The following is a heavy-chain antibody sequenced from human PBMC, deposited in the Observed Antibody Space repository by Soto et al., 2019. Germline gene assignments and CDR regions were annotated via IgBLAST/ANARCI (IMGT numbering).Heavy chain of an antibody. D-gene: IGHD2-15*01. CDR1: GGSFSGYY. V-gene: IGHV4-34*01. CDR3: ARGKRVSYCSGGSCYSTPGPPDY. CDR2: INHSGST. Sequence: SETLSLTCAVYGGSFSGYYWSWIRQPPGKGLEWIGEINHSGSTNYNPSLKSRVTISVDTSKNQFSLKLSSVTAADTAVYYCARGKRVSYCSGGSCYSTPGPPDYWGQGTLVTVSS. J-gene: IGHJ4*02.